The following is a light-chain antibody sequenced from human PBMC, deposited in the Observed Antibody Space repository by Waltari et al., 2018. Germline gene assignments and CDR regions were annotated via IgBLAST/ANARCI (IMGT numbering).Light chain of an antibody. V-gene: IGKV4-1*01. J-gene: IGKJ2*01. CDR3: QQYYNTPYT. CDR2: WAS. CDR1: QSVLHSSSSNNY. Sequence: DIVMTQSPDSLAVSLGERATINCKSSQSVLHSSSSNNYLSWYHHKPGQPPKLLIYWASTRESGVPDRFSGSGSGTDFTLTISSLQAEDVAVYYCQQYYNTPYTFGQGTKLEIK.